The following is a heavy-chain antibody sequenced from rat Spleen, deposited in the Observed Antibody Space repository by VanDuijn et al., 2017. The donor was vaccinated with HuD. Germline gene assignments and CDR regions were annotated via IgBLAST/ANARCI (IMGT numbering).Heavy chain of an antibody. V-gene: IGHV5-20*01. Sequence: EVQLVKSGGGLVQPGKSMKLSCAASGFTFSDYDMAWVRQAPTKGLEWVASISFDGSSTYYRDSVKGRFTISRDNAKSTLYLQMDSLRSEDTATYYCTTGIQPRDWGQGVMVTVSS. CDR3: TTGIQPRD. CDR1: GFTFSDYD. D-gene: IGHD2-2*01. J-gene: IGHJ2*01. CDR2: ISFDGSST.